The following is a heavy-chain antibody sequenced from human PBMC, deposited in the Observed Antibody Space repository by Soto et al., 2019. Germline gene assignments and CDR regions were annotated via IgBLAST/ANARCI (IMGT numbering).Heavy chain of an antibody. Sequence: GESLKISCKGSGYSFTSYWIGWVRQMPGKGLEWMGIIYPGDSDTRYSPSFQGQVTISADKSISTAYLQWSSLKASDTAMYYCARSHYYDSSGYSPYYYGMDVWGQGTTVTVS. CDR2: IYPGDSDT. V-gene: IGHV5-51*01. CDR1: GYSFTSYW. J-gene: IGHJ6*02. D-gene: IGHD3-22*01. CDR3: ARSHYYDSSGYSPYYYGMDV.